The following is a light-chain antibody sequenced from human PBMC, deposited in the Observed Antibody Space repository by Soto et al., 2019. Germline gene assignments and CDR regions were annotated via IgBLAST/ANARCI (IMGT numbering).Light chain of an antibody. J-gene: IGKJ4*01. CDR3: QQYGSSPRLT. Sequence: EIVLTQSPGTLSLSPGERATLSCRASQSVSSSYLAWYQQKPGQAPRLLIYGASSRATGIPDRFSGSGSGTDFTLTISRPEPEDFAVYYGQQYGSSPRLTVGGGTKGEIK. CDR2: GAS. CDR1: QSVSSSY. V-gene: IGKV3-20*01.